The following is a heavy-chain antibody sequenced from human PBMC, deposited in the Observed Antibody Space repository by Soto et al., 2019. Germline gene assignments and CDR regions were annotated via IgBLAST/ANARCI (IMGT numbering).Heavy chain of an antibody. V-gene: IGHV2-5*02. CDR3: ARTFCSGGGCYSEFDY. J-gene: IGHJ4*02. CDR1: GFSLITNGVG. D-gene: IGHD2-15*01. Sequence: QITLKESGPTLVKPTQTLTLTCTFSGFSLITNGVGVGWIRQPPGKALEWLALIYWDDDKRFSPSLKTRLTFXXDTSKNQVVLTMTNMDPVDTATYYCARTFCSGGGCYSEFDYWGQGILVTVSS. CDR2: IYWDDDK.